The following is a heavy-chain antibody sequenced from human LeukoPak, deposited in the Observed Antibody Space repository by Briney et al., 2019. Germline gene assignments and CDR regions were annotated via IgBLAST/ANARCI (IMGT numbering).Heavy chain of an antibody. Sequence: PGGPLRLSCATSGFTFDSHWMTWVRQAPGKGLQWVASIRQDGNVKYYVDSVQGRFTISRDNAMNSLYLQMNSLRAEDTAVYYCARWSHDSSGYYWISSWGQGTLVTVSS. D-gene: IGHD3-22*01. CDR3: ARWSHDSSGYYWISS. CDR1: GFTFDSHW. CDR2: IRQDGNVK. V-gene: IGHV3-7*01. J-gene: IGHJ5*02.